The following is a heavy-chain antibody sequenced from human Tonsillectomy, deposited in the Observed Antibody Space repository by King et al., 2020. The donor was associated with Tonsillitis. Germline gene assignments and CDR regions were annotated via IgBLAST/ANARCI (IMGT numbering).Heavy chain of an antibody. CDR2: IQGDGSRK. V-gene: IGHV3-30*02. CDR1: GFPFNYYG. J-gene: IGHJ4*02. CDR3: ARERLYSSGWGIDY. D-gene: IGHD6-19*01. Sequence: VQLVESGGGVVQPGGSLRLSCEASGFPFNYYGMHWVRQAPGRGLDWVAFIQGDGSRKYYADSVKGRFTISRDNSKNTLYLQMSSLRAEDTAVYYCARERLYSSGWGIDYWGQGTLVTVSS.